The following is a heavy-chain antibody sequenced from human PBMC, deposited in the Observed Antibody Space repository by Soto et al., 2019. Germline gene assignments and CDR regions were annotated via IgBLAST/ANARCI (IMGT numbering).Heavy chain of an antibody. V-gene: IGHV3-23*01. Sequence: GGSLRLSCVASGFPFSSCAMSWVRKAPGKGLKWVSGISGSGGSTYYADSVKGRFTISRDNSKNTVYLQMNSLRAEDTAVYYCARYEGREGAVFDYWGQGALVTVSS. J-gene: IGHJ4*02. CDR3: ARYEGREGAVFDY. CDR1: GFPFSSCA. D-gene: IGHD1-26*01. CDR2: ISGSGGST.